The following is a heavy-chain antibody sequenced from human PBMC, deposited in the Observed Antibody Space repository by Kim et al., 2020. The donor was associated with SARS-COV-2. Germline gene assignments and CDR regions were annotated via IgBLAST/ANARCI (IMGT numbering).Heavy chain of an antibody. Sequence: DSVKRRITISRDNAKNALYVQMNSLRAEDTALYYCAKDYSGSYFLGAFDLWGQGTMVTVSS. V-gene: IGHV3-9*01. J-gene: IGHJ3*01. D-gene: IGHD1-26*01. CDR3: AKDYSGSYFLGAFDL.